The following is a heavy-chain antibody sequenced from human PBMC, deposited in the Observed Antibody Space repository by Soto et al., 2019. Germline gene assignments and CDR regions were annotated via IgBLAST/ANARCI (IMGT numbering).Heavy chain of an antibody. CDR1: GYSITAYG. CDR2: ISCYNGKT. CDR3: ARDAPPPELRFLEWHNYDYNGMDV. D-gene: IGHD3-3*01. Sequence: QVQVVQSGDEVKETGASVRVSCKTSGYSITAYGISWVRQAPGQGLEWMGWISCYNGKTKYAQKVQGRVTMTTDTSTSTAYMEVRSLRSDDTAIYYFARDAPPPELRFLEWHNYDYNGMDVWGQGTTVTVSS. J-gene: IGHJ6*02. V-gene: IGHV1-18*01.